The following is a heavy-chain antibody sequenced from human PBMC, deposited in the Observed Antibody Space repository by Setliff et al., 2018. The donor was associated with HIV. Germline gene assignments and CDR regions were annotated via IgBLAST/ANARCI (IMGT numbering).Heavy chain of an antibody. CDR3: AGGRADAWEVPDS. CDR2: FRLSGGT. CDR1: GGSFSNYF. D-gene: IGHD1-26*01. J-gene: IGHJ4*02. Sequence: PSETLSLTCGVFGGSFSNYFWTWMRQPPGKGLEWIGEFRLSGGTNYNYNTSLETRVTISVDTSKNQFSLKLNSVTAADTAFYYCAGGRADAWEVPDSWGQGTLVTVSS. V-gene: IGHV4-34*01.